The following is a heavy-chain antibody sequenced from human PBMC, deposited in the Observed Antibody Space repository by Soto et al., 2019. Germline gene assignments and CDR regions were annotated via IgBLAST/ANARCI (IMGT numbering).Heavy chain of an antibody. D-gene: IGHD2-8*01. Sequence: GGSLRLSCAVSGFTFSNYSINWVRQAPGKGLEWLSYISNNSSVKYYADSVKGRFTISRDNAKNSLYLQMNSLRDDDTAVYYCARDRDAYCSKGVCSGPHYFDYWGQGSLVTVSS. J-gene: IGHJ4*02. CDR2: ISNNSSVK. CDR1: GFTFSNYS. V-gene: IGHV3-48*02. CDR3: ARDRDAYCSKGVCSGPHYFDY.